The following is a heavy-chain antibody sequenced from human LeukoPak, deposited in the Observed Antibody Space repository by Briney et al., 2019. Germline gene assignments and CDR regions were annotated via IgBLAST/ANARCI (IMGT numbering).Heavy chain of an antibody. CDR2: INPNSGGT. J-gene: IGHJ4*02. D-gene: IGHD1-20*01. CDR3: ARDRVTGTDFDY. V-gene: IGHV1-2*02. Sequence: ASVKVSCKASGCTFTGYYMHWVRQAPGQGLEWMGWINPNSGGTNYAQKFQGRVTMTRDTSISTAYMELSRLRSDDTAVYYCARDRVTGTDFDYWGQGTLVTVSS. CDR1: GCTFTGYY.